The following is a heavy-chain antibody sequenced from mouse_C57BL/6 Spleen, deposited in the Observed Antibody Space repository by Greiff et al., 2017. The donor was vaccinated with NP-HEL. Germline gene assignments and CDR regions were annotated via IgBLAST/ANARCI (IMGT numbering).Heavy chain of an antibody. V-gene: IGHV5-12*01. CDR1: GFTFSDYY. Sequence: EVKSVESGGGLVQPGGSLKLSCAASGFTFSDYYMYWVRQTPEKRLEWVAYISNGGGSTYYPDTVKGRFTISRDNAKNTLYLQMSRLKSEDTAMYYCARSNWERAYWGKGTLVTVSA. CDR2: ISNGGGST. J-gene: IGHJ3*01. D-gene: IGHD4-1*02. CDR3: ARSNWERAY.